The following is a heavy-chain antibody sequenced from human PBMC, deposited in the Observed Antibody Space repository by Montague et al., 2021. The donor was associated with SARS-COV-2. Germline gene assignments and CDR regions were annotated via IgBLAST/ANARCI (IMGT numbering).Heavy chain of an antibody. Sequence: SETLSLTCAVYGGSFSGYYWSWIRQPPGKGLEWIGEINHSGSTNYNPSLKSRVTISVGTSKNQFSLKLSSVTAADTVVYYCARVRYYGSGTSLGMDVWGQGTLVTVSS. V-gene: IGHV4-34*01. CDR2: INHSGST. CDR1: GGSFSGYY. J-gene: IGHJ4*02. CDR3: ARVRYYGSGTSLGMDV. D-gene: IGHD3-10*01.